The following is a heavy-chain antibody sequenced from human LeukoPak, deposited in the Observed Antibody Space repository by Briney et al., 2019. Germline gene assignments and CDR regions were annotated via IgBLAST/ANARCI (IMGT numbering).Heavy chain of an antibody. V-gene: IGHV3-72*01. J-gene: IGHJ3*02. Sequence: SGGSLRLSCAASGFTFSDHYMDWVRQAPGKGLEWVGRTRNKANSYTTEYAASVKGRFTISRDDSKNSLYLQMNSLKTEDTAVYYCARGGVDYYDSSGYQNDAFDIWGQGTMVTVSS. D-gene: IGHD3-22*01. CDR1: GFTFSDHY. CDR3: ARGGVDYYDSSGYQNDAFDI. CDR2: TRNKANSYTT.